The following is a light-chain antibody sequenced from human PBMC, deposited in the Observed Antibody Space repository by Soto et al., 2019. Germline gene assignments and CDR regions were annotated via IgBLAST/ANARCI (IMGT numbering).Light chain of an antibody. J-gene: IGLJ1*01. V-gene: IGLV1-47*01. CDR1: SSNIGNHY. Sequence: QSVLTQPPSASETPGQRVSISCSGSSSNIGNHYVYWYQHLPGTAPKLLIYRNNQRPSGVPDRFSGSHSGTSGSLAISGLRSEDEADYYWAAWDDSLSGYVFGTGTKVTVL. CDR3: AAWDDSLSGYV. CDR2: RNN.